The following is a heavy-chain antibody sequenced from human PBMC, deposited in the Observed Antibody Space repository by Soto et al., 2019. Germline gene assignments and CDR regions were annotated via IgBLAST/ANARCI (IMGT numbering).Heavy chain of an antibody. V-gene: IGHV4-34*01. CDR1: GGSFSGYY. CDR2: INHSGST. J-gene: IGHJ6*03. Sequence: PSETLSLTCAVYGGSFSGYYWSWIRQPPGKGLEWIGEINHSGSTNYNPSLKSRVTISVDTSKNQFSLKLSSVTAADTAVYYCGREVSTTLYYYYMDVWGKGTTVTVSS. CDR3: GREVSTTLYYYYMDV. D-gene: IGHD2-2*01.